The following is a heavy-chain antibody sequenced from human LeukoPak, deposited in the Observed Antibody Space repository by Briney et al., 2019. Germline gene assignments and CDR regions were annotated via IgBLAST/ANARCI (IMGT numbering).Heavy chain of an antibody. J-gene: IGHJ6*02. CDR2: IIPILGIA. V-gene: IGHV1-69*04. Sequence: ASVKVSCKASGGTFSSYAISWVRQAPRQGLEWMGRIIPILGIANYAQKFQGRVTITADKSTSTAYMELSSLRSEDTAVYYCAGDRGHDENPLSYYYGMDVWGQGTTVTVSS. CDR1: GGTFSSYA. CDR3: AGDRGHDENPLSYYYGMDV. D-gene: IGHD1-1*01.